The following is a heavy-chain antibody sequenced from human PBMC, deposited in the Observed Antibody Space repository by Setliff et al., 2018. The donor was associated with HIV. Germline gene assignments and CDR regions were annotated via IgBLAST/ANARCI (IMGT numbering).Heavy chain of an antibody. CDR2: ISPNFGHT. Sequence: ASVKVSCKASGYTFTSYDIDWVRQATGQGLEWMGWISPNFGHTKYAQKFLDRVTMTIDTATSRAYMELRSLRSDDTAVYFCARGQIIVARSSSTVTAIDYWGQGTLVTVSS. CDR3: ARGQIIVARSSSTVTAIDY. CDR1: GYTFTSYD. J-gene: IGHJ4*02. D-gene: IGHD4-17*01. V-gene: IGHV1-18*01.